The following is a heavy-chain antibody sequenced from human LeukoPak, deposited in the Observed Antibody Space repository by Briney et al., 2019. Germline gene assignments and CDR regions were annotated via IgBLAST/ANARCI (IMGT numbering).Heavy chain of an antibody. V-gene: IGHV3-9*01. J-gene: IGHJ4*02. D-gene: IGHD3-9*01. CDR2: ISWNSGSI. CDR3: ARVRRPYYDILTGYYTGEVDY. Sequence: PGRSLRLSCAASGFTFDDYAMHWVRQAPGKGLEWVSGISWNSGSIGYADSVKGRFTISRDNAKNSLYLQMNSLRAEDTALYYCARVRRPYYDILTGYYTGEVDYWGQGTLVTVSS. CDR1: GFTFDDYA.